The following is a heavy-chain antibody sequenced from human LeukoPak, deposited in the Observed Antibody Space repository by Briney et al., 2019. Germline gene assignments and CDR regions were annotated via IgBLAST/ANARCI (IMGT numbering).Heavy chain of an antibody. Sequence: SETLSLTCTVSGGSISSYYWSWIRQPPGKGLEWIGYIYYSGSTNYNPSLKSRVTISVDTSKNQFPLKLSSVTAADTAVYYCARAMKGQYYYDNSGYYQYYFDYWGQGTLVTVSS. CDR1: GGSISSYY. D-gene: IGHD3-22*01. CDR2: IYYSGST. J-gene: IGHJ4*02. CDR3: ARAMKGQYYYDNSGYYQYYFDY. V-gene: IGHV4-59*01.